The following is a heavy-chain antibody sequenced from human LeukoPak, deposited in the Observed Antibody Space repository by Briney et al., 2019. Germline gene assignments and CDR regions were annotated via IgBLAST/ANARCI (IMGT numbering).Heavy chain of an antibody. V-gene: IGHV1-69*05. Sequence: ASVKVSCKASGGTFSSYAISWVLQAPGQGLEWMGGIIPILGTANYAQKFQGRVTITTDESTSTAYMELSSLRSEDTAVYYCASQRLSNYVFHNWFDPWGQGTLVTVSS. CDR1: GGTFSSYA. CDR3: ASQRLSNYVFHNWFDP. CDR2: IIPILGTA. D-gene: IGHD4-11*01. J-gene: IGHJ5*02.